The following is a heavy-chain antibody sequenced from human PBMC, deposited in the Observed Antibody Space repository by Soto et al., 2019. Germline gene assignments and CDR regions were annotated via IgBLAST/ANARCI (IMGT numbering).Heavy chain of an antibody. J-gene: IGHJ4*02. CDR1: GFTLDTYW. V-gene: IGHV3-74*01. D-gene: IGHD1-1*01. CDR3: ASGTTDSRYYFDY. Sequence: GSLRLSCAASGFTLDTYWMHWVRQTPGKGLVWIARISSDGNSRTYAESVKGRLTISRDNAKNMLYLQMNSLETGDTAVYYCASGTTDSRYYFDYWGQGTLVTVSS. CDR2: ISSDGNSR.